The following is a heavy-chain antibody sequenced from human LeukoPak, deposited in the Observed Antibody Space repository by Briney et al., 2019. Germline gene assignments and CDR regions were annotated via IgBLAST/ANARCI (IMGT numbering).Heavy chain of an antibody. CDR1: GFTFSSYG. J-gene: IGHJ5*02. Sequence: GGTLRLSCAASGFTFSSYGMSWVRQAPGKVLQWVSAISGSGGSTYYADSVKGRFTISRDNSKNTLYLQMNSLRAEDTAVYYCAKGPYSSSPEYNWFDPWGPGTLVTVSS. CDR2: ISGSGGST. CDR3: AKGPYSSSPEYNWFDP. D-gene: IGHD6-6*01. V-gene: IGHV3-23*01.